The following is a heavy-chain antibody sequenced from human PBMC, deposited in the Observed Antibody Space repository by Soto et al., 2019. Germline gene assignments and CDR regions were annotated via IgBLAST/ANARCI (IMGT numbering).Heavy chain of an antibody. D-gene: IGHD3-22*01. V-gene: IGHV1-18*04. CDR3: ARTVGAGYYYDSSGYSHFDY. CDR1: CYTFTSYG. J-gene: IGHJ4*02. Sequence: SVKVSCKGSCYTFTSYGISWVRQAPVQGLEWMGWISAYNGNTNYAQKLQGRVTMTTDTSTSTAYMELRSLRSDDTAVYYCARTVGAGYYYDSSGYSHFDYWAREPRSPSTQ. CDR2: ISAYNGNT.